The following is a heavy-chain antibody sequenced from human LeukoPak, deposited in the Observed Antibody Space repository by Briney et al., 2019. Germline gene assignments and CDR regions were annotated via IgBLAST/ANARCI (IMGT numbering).Heavy chain of an antibody. J-gene: IGHJ4*02. V-gene: IGHV4-59*01. CDR1: GVTISSYY. Sequence: SETLSLTCTASGVTISSYYWSWVRQPPGKGLEWVGCINYNSSTNYNASLKSRVTISVDTSKTQFTLKLSSMTAADTAVYYCARGLLVQLEPRFDYWGQGTLVTVSS. CDR3: ARGLLVQLEPRFDY. CDR2: INYNSST. D-gene: IGHD1-1*01.